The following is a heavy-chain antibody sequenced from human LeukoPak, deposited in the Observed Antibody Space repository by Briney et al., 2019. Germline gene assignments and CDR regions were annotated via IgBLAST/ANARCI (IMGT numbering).Heavy chain of an antibody. Sequence: GGTLRLSCAASGFPFSSYAMSWVRQAPGKGLEWVSAMSSSDDGRYYAASVRGRFTISRDTSRSTLYLQMNSLRAEDTAVYYCAELGITMIGGVWGKGTTVTISS. CDR3: AELGITMIGGV. CDR2: MSSSDDGR. V-gene: IGHV3-23*01. D-gene: IGHD3-10*02. CDR1: GFPFSSYA. J-gene: IGHJ6*04.